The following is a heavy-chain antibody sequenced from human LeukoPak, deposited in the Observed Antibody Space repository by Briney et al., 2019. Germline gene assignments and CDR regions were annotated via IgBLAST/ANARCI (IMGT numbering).Heavy chain of an antibody. CDR1: GFTFSSYS. CDR2: ISSSSSYI. Sequence: PGGSLRLSCAACGFTFSSYSKNWVRQAPGKGLEWISSISSSSSYIYYADSVKGRFTISRDNAKNSLYLQMNSLRAEDTAVYYCARGLQYQLLNYYMDIWGKGITVTVSS. V-gene: IGHV3-21*01. CDR3: ARGLQYQLLNYYMDI. D-gene: IGHD2-2*01. J-gene: IGHJ6*03.